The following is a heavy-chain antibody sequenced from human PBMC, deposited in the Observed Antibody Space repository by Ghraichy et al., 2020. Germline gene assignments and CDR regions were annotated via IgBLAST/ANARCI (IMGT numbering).Heavy chain of an antibody. D-gene: IGHD6-13*01. Sequence: GESLRLSCAASGFTFSSYAMAWVRQAPGKALEWVSVLSGGGINTYYADSVKGRFTISRDNSKSTLYLQMNSLRADDTAVYYCAREALIGSSWYEYSDYWGQGTLVTVSS. J-gene: IGHJ4*02. CDR1: GFTFSSYA. V-gene: IGHV3-23*01. CDR3: AREALIGSSWYEYSDY. CDR2: LSGGGINT.